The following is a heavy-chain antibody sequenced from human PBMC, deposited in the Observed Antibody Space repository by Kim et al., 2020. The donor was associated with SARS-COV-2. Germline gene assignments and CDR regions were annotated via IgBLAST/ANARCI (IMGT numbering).Heavy chain of an antibody. CDR2: MNPNSGNT. D-gene: IGHD2-2*01. V-gene: IGHV1-8*01. CDR1: GYTFTSYD. Sequence: ASVKVSCKASGYTFTSYDINWVRQATGQGLEWMGWMNPNSGNTGYAQKFQGRVTMTRNTSISTAYMELSSLRSEDTAVYYCARTPNQYCSSTSCYSGGYYYYMDVWGKGTTVTVSS. CDR3: ARTPNQYCSSTSCYSGGYYYYMDV. J-gene: IGHJ6*03.